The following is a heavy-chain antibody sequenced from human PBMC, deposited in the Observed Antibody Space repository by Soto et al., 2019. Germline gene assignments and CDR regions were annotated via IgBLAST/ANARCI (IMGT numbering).Heavy chain of an antibody. CDR1: EFNFTTYG. D-gene: IGHD3-3*01. V-gene: IGHV3-33*01. J-gene: IGHJ4*02. Sequence: GGSLRLSCVASEFNFTTYGLHWVSQDPGKGLEWVAVIWYDGNNKYYADSVKGRFTISRDNFKNSLYLQMSSLRADDTAVYYCARDGPHISIFGYGDYWGQGNLVTVYS. CDR3: ARDGPHISIFGYGDY. CDR2: IWYDGNNK.